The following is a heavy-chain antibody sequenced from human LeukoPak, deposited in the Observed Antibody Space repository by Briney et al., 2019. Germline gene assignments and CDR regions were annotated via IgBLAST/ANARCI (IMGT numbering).Heavy chain of an antibody. CDR1: GGSISSYY. V-gene: IGHV4-59*12. CDR3: ARDPELLWFGEFPPYFDY. J-gene: IGHJ4*02. CDR2: IYYSGST. D-gene: IGHD3-10*01. Sequence: SETLSLTCTVSGGSISSYYWSWIRQPPGKGLEWIGYIYYSGSTYYNPSLKSRVTISVDTSKNQFSLKLSSVTAADTAVYYCARDPELLWFGEFPPYFDYWGQGTLVTVSS.